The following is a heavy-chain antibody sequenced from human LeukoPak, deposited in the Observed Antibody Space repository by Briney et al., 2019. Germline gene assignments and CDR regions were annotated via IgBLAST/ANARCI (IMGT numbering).Heavy chain of an antibody. D-gene: IGHD4-17*01. V-gene: IGHV3-30*03. Sequence: SGGSLRLSCAASGFTFSSYGMHWVRQAPGKGLEWVAVISYDGSNKYYADSVKGRFTISRDNAKNSLYLQMTSLRAEDTAVYYCARNDYGDYGYDYWGQGTLVTVSS. CDR2: ISYDGSNK. CDR3: ARNDYGDYGYDY. J-gene: IGHJ4*02. CDR1: GFTFSSYG.